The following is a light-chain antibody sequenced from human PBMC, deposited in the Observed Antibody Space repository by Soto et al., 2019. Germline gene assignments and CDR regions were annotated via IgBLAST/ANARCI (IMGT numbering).Light chain of an antibody. CDR1: QSISFW. J-gene: IGKJ5*01. V-gene: IGKV1-5*01. CDR2: DAS. Sequence: DIQMTQSPSTLSAFVGDRVTITCRASQSISFWLAWYQQKPGKAPRLLIYDASILESGVPSRFSGSRSGTEFSLTISSLQPDDFATYHCQQYYSFPTFGQGTRLEIK. CDR3: QQYYSFPT.